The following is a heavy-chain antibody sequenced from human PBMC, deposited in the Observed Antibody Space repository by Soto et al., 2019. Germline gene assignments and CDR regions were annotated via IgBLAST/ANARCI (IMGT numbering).Heavy chain of an antibody. CDR3: ARRDCSSTSCYLLKWFDP. J-gene: IGHJ5*02. CDR1: GGSISSSSYY. Sequence: SETLSLTCTVSGGSISSSSYYWGWIRQPPGKGLEWIGSIYYSGSTYYNPSLKSRVTISVDTSKNQFSLKLSSVTAADTAVYYCARRDCSSTSCYLLKWFDPWGQGTLVTVSS. V-gene: IGHV4-39*01. CDR2: IYYSGST. D-gene: IGHD2-2*01.